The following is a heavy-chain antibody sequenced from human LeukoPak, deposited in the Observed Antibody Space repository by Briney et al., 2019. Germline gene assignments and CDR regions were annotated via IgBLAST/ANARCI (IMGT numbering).Heavy chain of an antibody. J-gene: IGHJ4*02. CDR3: ARGSGYTNAFFDY. CDR2: IYSGGST. D-gene: IGHD5-18*01. CDR1: GFKFGDYA. Sequence: GRSLRLSCATSGFKFGDYAISWFRQAPGKGLEWVSVIYSGGSTYYADSVKGRFTISRDNSKNTLDLQMNSLRAEDTAVYYCARGSGYTNAFFDYWGQGTLVTVSS. V-gene: IGHV3-66*01.